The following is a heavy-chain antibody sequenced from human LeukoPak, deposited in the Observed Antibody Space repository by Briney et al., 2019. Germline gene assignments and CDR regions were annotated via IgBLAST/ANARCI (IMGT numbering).Heavy chain of an antibody. V-gene: IGHV3-21*01. CDR1: GFTVSSYS. CDR3: ARDIVVVVAATLDAFDI. J-gene: IGHJ3*02. D-gene: IGHD2-15*01. CDR2: ISSSSSYI. Sequence: PGGSLRLSCAASGFTVSSYSMNWVRQAPGKGLEWVSSISSSSSYIYYADSVKGRFTISRDNAKNSLYLQMNSLRAEDTAVYYCARDIVVVVAATLDAFDIWGQGTMVTVSS.